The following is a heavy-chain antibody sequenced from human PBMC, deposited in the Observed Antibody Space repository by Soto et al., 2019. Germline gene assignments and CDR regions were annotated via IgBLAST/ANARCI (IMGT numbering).Heavy chain of an antibody. J-gene: IGHJ4*02. D-gene: IGHD3-9*01. CDR3: ARIPRRYDILTGYQLPPPVGY. CDR2: INHSGST. V-gene: IGHV4-34*01. Sequence: PSETLSLTCAVYGGSFSGYYWSWIRQPPGKGLEWIGEINHSGSTNYNPSLKSRVTISVDTSKNQFSLKLGSVTAADTAVYYCARIPRRYDILTGYQLPPPVGYWGQGTLVTVSS. CDR1: GGSFSGYY.